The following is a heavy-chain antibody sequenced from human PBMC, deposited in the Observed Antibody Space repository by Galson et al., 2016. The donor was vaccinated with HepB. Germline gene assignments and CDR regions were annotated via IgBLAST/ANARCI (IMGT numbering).Heavy chain of an antibody. D-gene: IGHD2-15*01. V-gene: IGHV3-73*01. Sequence: SLRLSCAASGFTFSGSAMHWVRQASGKGLEWVGRIRSKANSYATAYAASVKGRLTISRDDSKNTAYLQMNSLKTEDTAVYYCTRGYCSGGSCSMQDYWGQGTLVTVSS. CDR2: IRSKANSYAT. J-gene: IGHJ4*02. CDR3: TRGYCSGGSCSMQDY. CDR1: GFTFSGSA.